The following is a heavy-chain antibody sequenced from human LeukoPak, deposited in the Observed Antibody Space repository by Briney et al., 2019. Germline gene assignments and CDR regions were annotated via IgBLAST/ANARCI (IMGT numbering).Heavy chain of an antibody. V-gene: IGHV3-11*01. CDR3: ARESASDYGDSHAGACLDY. CDR1: GFAFNRYY. Sequence: GGSLRLSCAATGFAFNRYYMSWIRQAPGKGLEWVSYIGHTGSTIYYADSVKGRFTISRDNAKNSLYLQMNSLRAEDTAVYYCARESASDYGDSHAGACLDYWGQGNLVTVSS. CDR2: IGHTGSTI. J-gene: IGHJ4*02. D-gene: IGHD4-17*01.